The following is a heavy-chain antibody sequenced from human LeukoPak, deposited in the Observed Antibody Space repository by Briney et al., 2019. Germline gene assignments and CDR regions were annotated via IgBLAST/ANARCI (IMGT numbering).Heavy chain of an antibody. V-gene: IGHV5-51*01. CDR2: IYPADSET. J-gene: IGHJ4*02. Sequence: GESLKISCKGSGYSFSSYWIGWVRQMPGKGLEWMGIIYPADSETRYSPSFQGQVTISADKSISTAYLQWSSLKASDTAMYYCARRQYDSSGYLFDHWGQGTLVTVSS. D-gene: IGHD3-22*01. CDR3: ARRQYDSSGYLFDH. CDR1: GYSFSSYW.